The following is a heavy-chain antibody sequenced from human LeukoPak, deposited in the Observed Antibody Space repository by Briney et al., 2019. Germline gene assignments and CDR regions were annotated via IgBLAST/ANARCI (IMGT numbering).Heavy chain of an antibody. V-gene: IGHV4-4*07. Sequence: SETLSLTCIVSGGSISGYYWSWIRQPAGKGLEWIGRIYSSGSDNYNPSLKSRVTMSVDTSKNQFSLRLSSVTAADTAVYYCARGPHSSGWYVCDSWGQGTLVTVSS. J-gene: IGHJ4*02. CDR1: GGSISGYY. CDR2: IYSSGSD. D-gene: IGHD6-19*01. CDR3: ARGPHSSGWYVCDS.